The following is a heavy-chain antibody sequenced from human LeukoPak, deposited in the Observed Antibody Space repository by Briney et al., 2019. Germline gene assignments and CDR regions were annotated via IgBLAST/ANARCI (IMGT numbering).Heavy chain of an antibody. D-gene: IGHD2-15*01. CDR1: GYTFTSYG. CDR2: ISAYNGNT. Sequence: ASVKVSCKASGYTFTSYGISWVRQAPGQGLEWMGWISAYNGNTNYAQKFQGRVTMTRDTSISTAYMELSRLRSDDTAVYYCAGYCSGGSCYGGEVDYWGQGTLVTVSS. J-gene: IGHJ4*02. V-gene: IGHV1-18*01. CDR3: AGYCSGGSCYGGEVDY.